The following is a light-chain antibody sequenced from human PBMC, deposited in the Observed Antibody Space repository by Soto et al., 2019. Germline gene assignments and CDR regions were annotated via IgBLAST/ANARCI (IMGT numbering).Light chain of an antibody. Sequence: ESVLTQSPGTLSLSPGERATLSCRASQSVSSNYLAWYQQKPGQAPRLLIYGASTRATGIPARFSGSGSGTEFTLTISSLQPDDFATYYCQQYNSYWTFGQGTKVDI. CDR2: GAS. V-gene: IGKV3-20*01. CDR3: QQYNSYWT. CDR1: QSVSSNY. J-gene: IGKJ1*01.